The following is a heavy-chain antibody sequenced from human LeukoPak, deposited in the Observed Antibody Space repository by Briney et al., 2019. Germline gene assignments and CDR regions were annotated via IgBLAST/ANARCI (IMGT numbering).Heavy chain of an antibody. V-gene: IGHV3-33*01. CDR3: VTDVSGSLGD. Sequence: GRSLRLSCAASGFTFSSYGMHWVRQAPGKGLEWVAVIWFDGSIKYYADSVKGRFTISRDNSRSTLFLQMNSLRAEDTAVYYCVTDVSGSLGDWGQGTLVTVSS. CDR1: GFTFSSYG. CDR2: IWFDGSIK. J-gene: IGHJ4*02. D-gene: IGHD5-12*01.